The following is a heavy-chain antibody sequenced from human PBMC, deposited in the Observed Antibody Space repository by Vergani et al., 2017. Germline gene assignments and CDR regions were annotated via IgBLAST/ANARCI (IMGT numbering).Heavy chain of an antibody. D-gene: IGHD4-11*01. Sequence: QVQLVQSGAEVKKPGSSVKVSCKASGGTFSSYAISWVRQAPGQGLEWMGGIIPIFGTANYAQKFQGRVTITADESTSTAYMELRSLRSDDTAVYYYARGAGVGDYSNYDFSYYYYYYRDVWGKGP. CDR3: ARGAGVGDYSNYDFSYYYYYYRDV. CDR2: IIPIFGTA. CDR1: GGTFSSYA. V-gene: IGHV1-69*01. J-gene: IGHJ6*03.